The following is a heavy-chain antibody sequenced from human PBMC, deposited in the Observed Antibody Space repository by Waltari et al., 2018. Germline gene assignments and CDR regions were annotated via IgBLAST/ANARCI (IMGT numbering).Heavy chain of an antibody. Sequence: QLQLQESGPGLVKPSETLSLTCTVPGGSISSSSYYWGWFRQPPGTGLEWIGSIYYSGSTYYNPSLKSRVTISVDTSKNQFSLKLSSVTAADTAVYYCARQSGYSTDRTSRMYYFDYWGQGTLVTVSS. V-gene: IGHV4-39*01. CDR1: GGSISSSSYY. CDR2: IYYSGST. D-gene: IGHD6-13*01. J-gene: IGHJ4*02. CDR3: ARQSGYSTDRTSRMYYFDY.